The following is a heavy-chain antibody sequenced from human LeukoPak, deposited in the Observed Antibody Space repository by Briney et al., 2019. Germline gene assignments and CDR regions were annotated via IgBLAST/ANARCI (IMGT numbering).Heavy chain of an antibody. CDR3: SGGAYGTGSWHNPNDFDV. CDR2: ILHDDNVP. D-gene: IGHD3-10*01. V-gene: IGHV3-74*03. Sequence: GGALRLSCAASGFTFNNYWMHWVRQAPGKGLVWVSRILHDDNVPTYAHSVKGRFTISRDNTRNTLFLHMDTLRAEDTAVYYCSGGAYGTGSWHNPNDFDVWGQGTMVTVSS. CDR1: GFTFNNYW. J-gene: IGHJ3*01.